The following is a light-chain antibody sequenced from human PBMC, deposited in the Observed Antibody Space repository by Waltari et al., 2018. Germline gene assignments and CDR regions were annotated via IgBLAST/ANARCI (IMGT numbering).Light chain of an antibody. Sequence: QAVLTQPSSLSATPGASASLTCTLRSGLNVGTYRIYWYQQKPGSPPQYLLRYKSDSDNQQGSGVPSRFSGSKDVSANAGILLISGLQSEDEADYYCMIWHGSAAVFGGGTQLTVL. V-gene: IGLV5-45*03. J-gene: IGLJ7*01. CDR2: YKSDSDN. CDR1: SGLNVGTYR. CDR3: MIWHGSAAV.